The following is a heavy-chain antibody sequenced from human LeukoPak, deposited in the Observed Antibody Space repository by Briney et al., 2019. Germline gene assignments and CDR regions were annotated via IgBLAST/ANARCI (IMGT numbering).Heavy chain of an antibody. CDR1: GGSISSSNW. Sequence: SGTLSLTCAVSGGSISSSNWWRWVRQPPGKGLEWIREIYHSGSTNYNPSLTGRVTISADTSKNQFSLTLRFMSAADTAVYYCVRLGYCSSTSCYPDYWGQGALVTVAS. J-gene: IGHJ4*02. CDR2: IYHSGST. V-gene: IGHV4-4*02. CDR3: VRLGYCSSTSCYPDY. D-gene: IGHD2-2*03.